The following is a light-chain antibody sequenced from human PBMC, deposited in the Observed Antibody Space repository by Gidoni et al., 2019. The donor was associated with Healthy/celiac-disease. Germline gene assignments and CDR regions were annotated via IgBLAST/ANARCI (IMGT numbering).Light chain of an antibody. J-gene: IGKJ5*01. V-gene: IGKV3-20*01. Sequence: EIVLTQSPGTLSLSPGERATLSCRASQSVSSSYLAWYQQKPGQAPRLLIYDASSRATGIPDRFSGSGSGTDFTLTISRLEPEDFAVYYCQQYGSSPSITFXQXTRLXIK. CDR3: QQYGSSPSIT. CDR2: DAS. CDR1: QSVSSSY.